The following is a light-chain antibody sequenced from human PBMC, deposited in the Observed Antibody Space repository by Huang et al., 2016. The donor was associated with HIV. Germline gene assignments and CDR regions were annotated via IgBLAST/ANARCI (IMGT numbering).Light chain of an antibody. CDR1: QDISNY. CDR2: DAS. CDR3: QQYENLHT. J-gene: IGKJ2*01. V-gene: IGKV1-33*01. Sequence: DIQMTQSPSSLSASVGDRVTITCQASQDISNYLNWYQQKPGKAPKPLIYDASKLETGVPSRFSGSGSGTDVTFTISSLQPEDIATYYCQQYENLHTFGQGTKLEIK.